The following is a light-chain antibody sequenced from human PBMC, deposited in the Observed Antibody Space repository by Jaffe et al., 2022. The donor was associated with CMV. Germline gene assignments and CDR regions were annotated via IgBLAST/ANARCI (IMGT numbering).Light chain of an antibody. CDR3: CSYAGSYTFVV. CDR1: SSDIGGYNY. V-gene: IGLV2-11*01. CDR2: DVS. Sequence: QSALTQPRSVSGSPGQSVTISCTGTSSDIGGYNYVSWYQHHPGKAPKLLISDVSNRPSGVPDRFSGSKSGNTASLTISGLQAEDEADYYCCSYAGSYTFVVFGGGTKLTVL. J-gene: IGLJ2*01.